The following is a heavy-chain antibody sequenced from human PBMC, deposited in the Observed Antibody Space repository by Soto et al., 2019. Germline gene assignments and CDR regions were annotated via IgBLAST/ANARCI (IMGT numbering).Heavy chain of an antibody. V-gene: IGHV3-7*01. D-gene: IGHD5-18*01. CDR1: GLTFKNYS. CDR3: DRLYSYDYDFDI. CDR2: IKQAVGAK. J-gene: IGHJ3*02. Sequence: SLMLSFTASGLTFKNYSITSVPQSPTKGLWSVANIKQAVGAKYYVDSVKCRFSISRDTAKNLMYLKMNSLRAEETDIYYCDRLYSYDYDFDIWGQGTMVTV.